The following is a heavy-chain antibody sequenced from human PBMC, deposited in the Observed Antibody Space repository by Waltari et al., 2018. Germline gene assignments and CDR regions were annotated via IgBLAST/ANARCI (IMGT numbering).Heavy chain of an antibody. D-gene: IGHD6-19*01. CDR2: IIPILGIA. V-gene: IGHV1-69*04. J-gene: IGHJ6*02. CDR1: GGTFSSYA. CDR3: ARGEQWLAPYYYGMDV. Sequence: QVQLVQSGAEVKKPGSSVKVSCKASGGTFSSYAISWVRQAPGQGLEWMGRIIPILGIANYAQKFQGRVTITADKSTSTAYMELSSLRSEDTAVYYCARGEQWLAPYYYGMDVWGQGTTVTVSS.